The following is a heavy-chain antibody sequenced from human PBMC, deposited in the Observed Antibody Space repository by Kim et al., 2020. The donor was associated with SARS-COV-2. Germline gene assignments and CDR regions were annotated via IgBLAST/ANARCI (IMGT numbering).Heavy chain of an antibody. CDR1: GFTFSSYA. Sequence: GGSLRLSCAASGFTFSSYAMHWVRQAPGKGLEWVAVISYDGSNKYYADSVKGRFTISRDNSNNTLYLQMNSLRAEDTAVYYCARTNSGSYYGPLDYWGQGTLVTVSS. CDR3: ARTNSGSYYGPLDY. D-gene: IGHD1-26*01. V-gene: IGHV3-30-3*01. CDR2: ISYDGSNK. J-gene: IGHJ4*02.